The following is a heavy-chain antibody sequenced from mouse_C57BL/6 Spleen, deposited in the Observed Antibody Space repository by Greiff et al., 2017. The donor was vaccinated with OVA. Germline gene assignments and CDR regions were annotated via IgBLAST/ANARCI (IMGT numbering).Heavy chain of an antibody. CDR1: GYAFSSSW. V-gene: IGHV1-82*01. Sequence: VQLQQSGPELVKPGASVKISCKASGYAFSSSWMNWVKQRPGKGLEWIGRIYPGDGDTNYNGKFKGKATLTADKSSSTAYMQRSSLTSEDSAVYFCASRGYDGYYGYWGQGTTLTVSS. D-gene: IGHD2-3*01. CDR2: IYPGDGDT. J-gene: IGHJ2*01. CDR3: ASRGYDGYYGY.